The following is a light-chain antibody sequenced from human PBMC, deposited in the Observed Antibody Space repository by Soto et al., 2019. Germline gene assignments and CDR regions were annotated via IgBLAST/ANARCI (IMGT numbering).Light chain of an antibody. J-gene: IGKJ1*01. V-gene: IGKV3-11*01. CDR3: QQRSNWPPT. CDR1: QSVSSY. CDR2: DAS. Sequence: EIVLTQSPATLSLSPGERATLSCRASQSVSSYLAWYQQKPGQAPVLLIYDASNRATGIPARFSGSGSGTDFTLTISSLEPEDFAVYYCQQRSNWPPTFGQGTKVEI.